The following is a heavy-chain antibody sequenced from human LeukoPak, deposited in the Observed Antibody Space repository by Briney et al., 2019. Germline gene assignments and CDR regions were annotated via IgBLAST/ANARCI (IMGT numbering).Heavy chain of an antibody. CDR3: ARDFQGVGSGSYYSLRYYYYGMDV. D-gene: IGHD3-10*01. CDR1: GYTFTSYG. J-gene: IGHJ6*02. CDR2: ISAYNGNT. Sequence: ASVNVSCKASGYTFTSYGISWVRQAPGQGLEWMGWISAYNGNTNYAQKLQGRVTMTTDTSTSTAYMELRSLRSDDTAVYYCARDFQGVGSGSYYSLRYYYYGMDVWGQGTTVTVSS. V-gene: IGHV1-18*01.